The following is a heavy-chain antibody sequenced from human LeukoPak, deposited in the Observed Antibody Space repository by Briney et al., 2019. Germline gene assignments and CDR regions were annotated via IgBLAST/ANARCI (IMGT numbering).Heavy chain of an antibody. V-gene: IGHV4-4*07. CDR1: GGSLNRFY. J-gene: IGHJ6*03. CDR2: IHSGGTT. Sequence: SETLSLTCTVSGGSLNRFYWAWIRQPAGGGLEWIGRIHSGGTTNYNPSLESRLTFSLDTSQNHFSLKLNSVTAADTAVYYCARDSPDGYTSGHYLDVWSKGTTVTVSS. D-gene: IGHD5-18*01. CDR3: ARDSPDGYTSGHYLDV.